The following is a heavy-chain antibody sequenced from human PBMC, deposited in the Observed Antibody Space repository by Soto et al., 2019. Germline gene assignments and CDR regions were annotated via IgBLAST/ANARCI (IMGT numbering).Heavy chain of an antibody. CDR2: IYYSGST. Sequence: PSETLCVTCTFSVGSISIYYWSWIGQPPGKGLEWIGYIYYSGSTNYNPSLKSRVTISVDTSKNQFSLKLSSVTAADTAVYYCAPSYYDSSGSTWPFDYWGQGTMVTVSS. CDR1: VGSISIYY. D-gene: IGHD3-22*01. V-gene: IGHV4-59*01. CDR3: APSYYDSSGSTWPFDY. J-gene: IGHJ4*02.